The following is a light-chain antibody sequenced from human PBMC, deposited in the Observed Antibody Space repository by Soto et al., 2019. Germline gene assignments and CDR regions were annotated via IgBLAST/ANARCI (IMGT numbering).Light chain of an antibody. CDR2: AAS. Sequence: DIQMTQSPSSLSASVGDRVTITCRASQSISSYLNWHQQKPGKAPKLLIYAASSLQSGVPSRFSGSGSGTDFTLTISSLQPEDFATYYCQHSYRTPYTFGQGTKLEIK. V-gene: IGKV1-39*01. J-gene: IGKJ2*01. CDR1: QSISSY. CDR3: QHSYRTPYT.